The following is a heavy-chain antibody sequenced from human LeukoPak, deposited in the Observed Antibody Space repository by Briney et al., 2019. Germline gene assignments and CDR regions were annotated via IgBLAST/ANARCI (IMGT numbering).Heavy chain of an antibody. CDR1: GFTFSSYG. J-gene: IGHJ4*02. CDR3: AKDSRMVRSTHFDY. Sequence: GGSLRLSCAASGFTFSSYGMSWVRQAPGKGLEWVSAISGSGGSTYYADSVKGRFTISRDNSKNTLYLQMNSLRAEDTAVYYCAKDSRMVRSTHFDYWGQGTLVTVSS. V-gene: IGHV3-23*01. D-gene: IGHD3-10*01. CDR2: ISGSGGST.